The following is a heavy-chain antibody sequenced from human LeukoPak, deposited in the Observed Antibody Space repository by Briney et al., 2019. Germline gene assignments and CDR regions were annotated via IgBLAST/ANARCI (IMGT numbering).Heavy chain of an antibody. CDR1: GYTFTSYD. CDR3: ARTSYCSGGSCYSGVDAFDI. CDR2: MNPNSGNT. Sequence: GASVKVSCKASGYTFTSYDINWVRHATGQGLEWMGWMNPNSGNTGYAQKFQGRVTMTRNTSISTAYMELSSLRSEDTAVYYCARTSYCSGGSCYSGVDAFDIWGQGTMVTVSS. J-gene: IGHJ3*02. D-gene: IGHD2-15*01. V-gene: IGHV1-8*01.